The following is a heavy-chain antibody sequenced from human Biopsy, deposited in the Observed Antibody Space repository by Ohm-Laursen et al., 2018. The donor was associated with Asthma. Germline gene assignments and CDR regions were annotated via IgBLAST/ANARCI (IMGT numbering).Heavy chain of an antibody. Sequence: GASVKASCNASGYTFTHYAIHWLRQAPGQRPEWIGWSNAGNGKLEYSGKFQGRVTITRDTSATTAYMELSSLTSGDTAVYYCARDGNWCRLRNCSPPGYWFDPWGQGTLVTVSS. CDR2: SNAGNGKL. CDR3: ARDGNWCRLRNCSPPGYWFDP. J-gene: IGHJ5*02. V-gene: IGHV1-3*01. D-gene: IGHD2-8*02. CDR1: GYTFTHYA.